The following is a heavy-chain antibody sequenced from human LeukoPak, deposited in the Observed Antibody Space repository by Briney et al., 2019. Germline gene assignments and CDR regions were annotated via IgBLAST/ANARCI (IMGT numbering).Heavy chain of an antibody. CDR1: GGSISSSSYY. J-gene: IGHJ3*02. Sequence: PSETLSLTCTVSGGSISSSSYYWGWIRQPPGKGLEWIGGIYYSGSTYYNPSLKSRVTISVDTSKNQFSLKLSSVTAADTAVYYCASDSSGYYRALDAFDIWGQGTMVTVSS. CDR3: ASDSSGYYRALDAFDI. V-gene: IGHV4-39*01. D-gene: IGHD3-22*01. CDR2: IYYSGST.